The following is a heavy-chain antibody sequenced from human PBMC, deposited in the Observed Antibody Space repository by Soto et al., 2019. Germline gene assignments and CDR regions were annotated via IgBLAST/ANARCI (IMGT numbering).Heavy chain of an antibody. Sequence: GGSLRLSCAASGFTFSTYAMQWVRQAPGKGLEFVSSISSNGGTTNYAYSVKGRFTISRDNSRDTLYLQMGSLRPEDMAVYYCARDGRAMNDYWGQGTLVTVSS. D-gene: IGHD5-18*01. V-gene: IGHV3-64*01. CDR2: ISSNGGTT. CDR1: GFTFSTYA. J-gene: IGHJ4*02. CDR3: ARDGRAMNDY.